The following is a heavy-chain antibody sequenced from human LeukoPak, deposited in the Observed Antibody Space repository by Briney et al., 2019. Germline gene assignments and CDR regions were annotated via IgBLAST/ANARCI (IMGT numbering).Heavy chain of an antibody. V-gene: IGHV3-7*01. Sequence: SGGSLRLSCAASGFTFSCYWMTWVRQAPGKGLEWVANIKQDGSAKYYVDSLRGRFSISRDNVKNSLFLQMNCLSAEDTAVYYCARCPYDSSGYYSVPSHLDYWGQGTLVTVSS. CDR3: ARCPYDSSGYYSVPSHLDY. CDR2: IKQDGSAK. J-gene: IGHJ4*02. D-gene: IGHD3-22*01. CDR1: GFTFSCYW.